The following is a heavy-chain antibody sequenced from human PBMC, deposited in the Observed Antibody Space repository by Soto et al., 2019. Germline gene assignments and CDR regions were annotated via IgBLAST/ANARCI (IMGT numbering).Heavy chain of an antibody. V-gene: IGHV3-7*01. J-gene: IGHJ6*02. CDR2: MSPDGSLK. D-gene: IGHD3-9*01. Sequence: PGGSLRLSCAASGFIFSSCWMHWVRQAPGKGLEWVANMSPDGSLKRYVDSVKGRFTISRDNAKNSLYLQMNGLRAEDAAVYYCAKIHDILTGPSGMDVWGQGTTVTVSS. CDR1: GFIFSSCW. CDR3: AKIHDILTGPSGMDV.